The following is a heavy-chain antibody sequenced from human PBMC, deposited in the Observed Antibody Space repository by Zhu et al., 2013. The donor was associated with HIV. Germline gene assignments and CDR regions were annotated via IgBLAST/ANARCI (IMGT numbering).Heavy chain of an antibody. Sequence: QVQLVQSGGEVKQPGASVKVSCKASGYTFLNHDVTWVRQSPGQGLEWMAWINVHTDTTKYADRFRDRITLTADRSTATVFMELRSLTSDDTALYFCARRQYRGTSSGGWFDPWGPGKSHNRLL. CDR2: INVHTDTT. D-gene: IGHD6-6*01. CDR1: GYTFLNHD. J-gene: IGHJ5*02. V-gene: IGHV1-18*01. CDR3: ARRQYRGTSSGGWFDP.